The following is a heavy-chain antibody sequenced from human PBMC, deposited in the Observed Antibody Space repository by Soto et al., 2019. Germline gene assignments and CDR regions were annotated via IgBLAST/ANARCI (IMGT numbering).Heavy chain of an antibody. CDR1: GFSFSSFS. CDR2: ISGGGTTT. J-gene: IGHJ4*02. V-gene: IGHV3-48*04. Sequence: EVHLVESGGDLVQPGGSLRLSCAASGFSFSSFSMNWVRQAPGKGLEWVSYISGGGTTTYYADSVKGRFTISRDDAKNSLHLQMNSLQAEYTAVYYCARLWDYGSGSYWGQGTLVTVSS. CDR3: ARLWDYGSGSY. D-gene: IGHD3-10*01.